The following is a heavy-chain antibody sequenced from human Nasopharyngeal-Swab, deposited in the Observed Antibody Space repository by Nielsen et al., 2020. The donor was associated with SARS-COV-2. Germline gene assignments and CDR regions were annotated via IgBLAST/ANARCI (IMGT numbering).Heavy chain of an antibody. Sequence: LKIYCACSGFTFHSSWLHWVRQAPGEGLVWVARLNGDATTVDYADSVKGRFTISRDNDKNTLYLQMNGLRDEDTAIYYCARAGEYRFDYWGQGTLVTVSS. CDR2: LNGDATTV. J-gene: IGHJ4*02. V-gene: IGHV3-74*01. CDR1: GFTFHSSW. CDR3: ARAGEYRFDY. D-gene: IGHD7-27*01.